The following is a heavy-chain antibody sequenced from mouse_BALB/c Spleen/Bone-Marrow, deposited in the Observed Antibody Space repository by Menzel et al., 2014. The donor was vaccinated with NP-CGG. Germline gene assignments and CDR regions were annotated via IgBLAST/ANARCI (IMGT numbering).Heavy chain of an antibody. CDR3: ARGAYYGNYFDY. D-gene: IGHD2-10*01. CDR2: INPGSGGT. CDR1: GYAFTNYL. Sequence: VQVVESGAELVRPGTSVKVSCKASGYAFTNYLIEWVKQRPGQGLEWIGVINPGSGGTNYNGKFKGKATLTADKSSSTAYMQLSSLTSDDSAVYFCARGAYYGNYFDYWGQGTTLTVSS. V-gene: IGHV1-54*01. J-gene: IGHJ2*01.